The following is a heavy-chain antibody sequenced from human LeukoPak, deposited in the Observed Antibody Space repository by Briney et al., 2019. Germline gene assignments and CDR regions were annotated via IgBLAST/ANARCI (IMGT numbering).Heavy chain of an antibody. V-gene: IGHV1-46*03. CDR1: GYTFTSYY. J-gene: IGHJ4*02. Sequence: ASVKVSCKASGYTFTSYYMHWVRQAPGQGLEWMGIINPSGGSTSYAQKFQGRVTMTRDTSKSTVYMELSSLRSEDTAVYYCATPGGAAAGFQNLYFDYWGQGTLVTVSS. D-gene: IGHD6-13*01. CDR3: ATPGGAAAGFQNLYFDY. CDR2: INPSGGST.